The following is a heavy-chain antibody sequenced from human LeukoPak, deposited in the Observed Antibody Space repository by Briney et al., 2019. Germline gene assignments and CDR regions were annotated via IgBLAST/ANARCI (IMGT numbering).Heavy chain of an antibody. CDR2: IIPIFGIA. V-gene: IGHV1-69*17. CDR3: ARVPLLLSPGDYAWFDP. D-gene: IGHD4-17*01. J-gene: IGHJ5*02. CDR1: GGTFSSYA. Sequence: SVKVSCKASGGTFSSYAIGWVRQAPGQGLEWMGRIIPIFGIANYAQKFQGRVTITADKSTSTAYMELSSLRSEDTAVYYCARVPLLLSPGDYAWFDPWGQGTLVTVSS.